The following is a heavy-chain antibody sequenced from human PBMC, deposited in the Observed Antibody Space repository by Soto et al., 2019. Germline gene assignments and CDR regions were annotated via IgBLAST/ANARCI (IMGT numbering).Heavy chain of an antibody. Sequence: GGHLRLSCEASVFTFNRYAINSFRLAPLKGLEWVSAISGSGDSTYYADSVKGRFTISRDSSINTLYLQMNSLRTEDTAVYYCAKDIESNIIFYRMDVWGQGTTVTVSS. CDR2: ISGSGDST. J-gene: IGHJ6*01. V-gene: IGHV3-23*01. CDR1: VFTFNRYA. D-gene: IGHD3-10*01. CDR3: AKDIESNIIFYRMDV.